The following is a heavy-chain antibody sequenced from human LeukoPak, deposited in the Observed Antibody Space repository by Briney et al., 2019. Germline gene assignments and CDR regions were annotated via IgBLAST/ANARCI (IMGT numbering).Heavy chain of an antibody. J-gene: IGHJ6*02. CDR3: AKRDQLLYDYYYYYGMDV. Sequence: GGSLRLSCAASGFTFSSYAMSWVRQAPGKGLEWVSAISGSGGSTYYADFVKGRFTISRDNSKNTLYLQMNSLRAEDTAVYYCAKRDQLLYDYYYYYGMDVWGQGTTVTVSS. CDR2: ISGSGGST. D-gene: IGHD2-2*02. V-gene: IGHV3-23*01. CDR1: GFTFSSYA.